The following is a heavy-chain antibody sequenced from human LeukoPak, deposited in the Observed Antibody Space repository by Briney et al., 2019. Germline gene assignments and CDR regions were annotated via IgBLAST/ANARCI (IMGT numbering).Heavy chain of an antibody. CDR3: ARGFYRTQIGWFDP. V-gene: IGHV4-34*01. J-gene: IGHJ5*02. D-gene: IGHD2/OR15-2a*01. CDR1: GGSFSGYY. Sequence: SETLSLTCAVYGGSFSGYYWSWIRQPPGKGLEWIGEINHSGSTNYNPSLKSRVTISVDTSKNQFSLKLSSVTAADTAVYYCARGFYRTQIGWFDPWGQGTLVTVSS. CDR2: INHSGST.